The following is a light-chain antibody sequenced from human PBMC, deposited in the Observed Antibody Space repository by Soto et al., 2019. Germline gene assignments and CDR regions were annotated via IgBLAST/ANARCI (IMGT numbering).Light chain of an antibody. CDR3: QQRSNWPT. V-gene: IGKV3-11*01. CDR2: DAS. J-gene: IGKJ4*01. CDR1: QSVSSY. Sequence: EIVLSQSPATLSLSHGERATLSCRASQSVSSYLAWYQQKPGQAPRLLIYDASNRATGIPARFSGSGSGTDFTLTISSLEPEDFAVYYCQQRSNWPTFGGGTKVDIK.